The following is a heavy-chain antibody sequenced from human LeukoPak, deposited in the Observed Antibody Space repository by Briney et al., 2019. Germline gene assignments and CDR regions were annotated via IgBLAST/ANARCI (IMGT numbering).Heavy chain of an antibody. CDR2: IYYSGST. CDR1: GGSVSSGSYY. J-gene: IGHJ4*02. Sequence: SETLSLTCTVSGGSVSSGSYYWSWIRQPPGKGLEWIGYIYYSGSTNYNPSLKSRVTISVDTSKNQFSLKLSSVAAADTAVYYCARGENDYGENYWGQGTLVTVSS. V-gene: IGHV4-61*01. CDR3: ARGENDYGENY. D-gene: IGHD4-17*01.